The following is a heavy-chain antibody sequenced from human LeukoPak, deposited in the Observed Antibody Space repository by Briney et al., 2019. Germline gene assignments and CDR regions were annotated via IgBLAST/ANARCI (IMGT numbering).Heavy chain of an antibody. CDR1: GFTFSSFA. CDR3: ARDYYDSSGRFDY. D-gene: IGHD3-22*01. Sequence: GESLKISCAASGFTFSSFAMRWVRQAPGKGLEWVALVSYDGHNNYYADSVKGRFTISRDNSKSTLYLQMNSLRDDDTAVYYCARDYYDSSGRFDYWGQGTLVTVSS. J-gene: IGHJ4*01. V-gene: IGHV3-30-3*01. CDR2: VSYDGHNN.